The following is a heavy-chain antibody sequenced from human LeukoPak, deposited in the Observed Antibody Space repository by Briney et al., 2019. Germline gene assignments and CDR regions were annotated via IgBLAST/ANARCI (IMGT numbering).Heavy chain of an antibody. CDR1: GYTFTSYA. D-gene: IGHD3-22*01. V-gene: IGHV1-69*05. Sequence: ASVKVSCKASGYTFTSYAISWVRQAPGQGLEWMGGIIPIFGTANYAQKFQGRVTITTDESTSTAYMELSSLRSEDTAVYYCASKRYYYDSSVEAGFDPWGQGTLVTVSS. J-gene: IGHJ5*02. CDR3: ASKRYYYDSSVEAGFDP. CDR2: IIPIFGTA.